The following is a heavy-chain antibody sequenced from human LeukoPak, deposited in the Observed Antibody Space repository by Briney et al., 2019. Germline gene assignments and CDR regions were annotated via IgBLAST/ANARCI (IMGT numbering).Heavy chain of an antibody. CDR2: ISGSGGNT. CDR1: GFTFTSYA. V-gene: IGHV3-23*01. J-gene: IGHJ4*02. CDR3: AKGDGLRAGASYRIDY. Sequence: PGGSLRLSCAASGFTFTSYAMSWVRQAPGKGLEWVSSISGSGGNTNYADSVQGRFTFSRDNSKNTLYLQMNSLRAEDTAVYYCAKGDGLRAGASYRIDYWGQGTLVTVSS. D-gene: IGHD3-16*02.